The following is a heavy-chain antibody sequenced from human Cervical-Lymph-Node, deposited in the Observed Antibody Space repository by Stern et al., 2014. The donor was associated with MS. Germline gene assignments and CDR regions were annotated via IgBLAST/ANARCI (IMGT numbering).Heavy chain of an antibody. V-gene: IGHV3-74*02. Sequence: VQLVQSGGGLVRPGGSLRLSCAASGFTSSSHWMHWVRQVPGQGLVAVSLINSDGSLTDYADAVKGRFTISRDNAKDTLYLQMNNLRVDDTAVYYCVRSRRGDFDSWGQGTLVTVSS. CDR3: VRSRRGDFDS. J-gene: IGHJ4*02. CDR1: GFTSSSHW. CDR2: INSDGSLT.